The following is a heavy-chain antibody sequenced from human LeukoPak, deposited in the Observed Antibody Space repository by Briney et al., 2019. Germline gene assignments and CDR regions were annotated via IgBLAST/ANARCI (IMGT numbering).Heavy chain of an antibody. CDR1: GFTFSSYW. D-gene: IGHD2-2*01. CDR3: ASFSVVPAANP. Sequence: GESLKISCAASGFTFSSYWMHWVRQAPGKGLVWVSRINSDGSSTSYADSVKGRFTISRDNAKNTLYLQMNSLRAEDTAVYYCASFSVVPAANPWGQGTLVTVSS. J-gene: IGHJ5*02. CDR2: INSDGSST. V-gene: IGHV3-74*01.